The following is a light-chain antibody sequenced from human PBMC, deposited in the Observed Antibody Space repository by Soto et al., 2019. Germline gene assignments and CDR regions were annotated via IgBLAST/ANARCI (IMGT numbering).Light chain of an antibody. V-gene: IGKV3-11*01. J-gene: IGKJ5*01. CDR2: DAS. CDR1: RSVSSY. CDR3: QQRSNWPIT. Sequence: DIVLTHSPSTLSLSPGESATLSCRATRSVSSYLAWYQQKPGQAPRLLIYDASSRPTDIPARFSGSGSGTDFTLTISSLEPEDFALYYCQQRSNWPITSCQGTRLEIK.